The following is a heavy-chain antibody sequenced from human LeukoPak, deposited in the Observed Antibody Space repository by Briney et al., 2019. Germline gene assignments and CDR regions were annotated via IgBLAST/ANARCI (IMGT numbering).Heavy chain of an antibody. V-gene: IGHV5-51*01. CDR3: ARLKGGGWYLYFDY. J-gene: IGHJ4*02. CDR1: GNSLTSYL. CDR2: IYPCYSYT. Sequence: PGESLKISCKGSGNSLTSYLIAWVRQMPGKGLEWMVIIYPCYSYTKYSPSFQGQVTIPPEQPHGTAYLQWGHLKASDPALYYLARLKGGGWYLYFDYGARGTLVRVSS. D-gene: IGHD6-19*01.